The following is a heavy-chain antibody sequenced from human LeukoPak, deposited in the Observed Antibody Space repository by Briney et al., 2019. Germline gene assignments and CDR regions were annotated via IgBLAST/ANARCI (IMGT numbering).Heavy chain of an antibody. D-gene: IGHD3-10*01. CDR1: GYDFPNYG. Sequence: GASVKVSCKASGYDFPNYGISWVRQAPGQGLEWMGWISAYSGNTKSAQKVQGRVTMTTDTSTSTAYMELRSLRSDDTAVFYCARCGSGSHPADPYYYYMDVWGKGTTVTISS. CDR3: ARCGSGSHPADPYYYYMDV. J-gene: IGHJ6*03. V-gene: IGHV1-18*01. CDR2: ISAYSGNT.